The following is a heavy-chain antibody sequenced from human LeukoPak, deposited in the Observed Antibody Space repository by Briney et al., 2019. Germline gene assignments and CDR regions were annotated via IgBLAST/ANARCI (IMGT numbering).Heavy chain of an antibody. V-gene: IGHV4-59*01. CDR1: GGSISSYY. CDR2: IYYSGST. Sequence: SETLSLTCTVSGGSISSYYWSWIRQPPGKGLEWIGYIYYSGSTNYNPSLKSRVTISVDTSKNRFSLKLSSVTAADTAVYYCARGYYDFWSGSNWFDPWGQGTLVTVSS. CDR3: ARGYYDFWSGSNWFDP. D-gene: IGHD3-3*01. J-gene: IGHJ5*02.